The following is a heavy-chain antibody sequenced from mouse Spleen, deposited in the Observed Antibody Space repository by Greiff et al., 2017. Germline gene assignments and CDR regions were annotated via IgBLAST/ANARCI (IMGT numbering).Heavy chain of an antibody. CDR1: GFTFSSYT. Sequence: EVKLMESGGGLVKPGGSLKLSCAASGFTFSSYTMSWVRQTPAKRLEWVATISSGGGNTYYPDSVKGRFTISRDNARNTLYLQMSSLRSEDTAMYYCARGHYYAMDYWGQGTSVTVSS. CDR3: ARGHYYAMDY. V-gene: IGHV5-9*04. D-gene: IGHD6-1*01. J-gene: IGHJ4*01. CDR2: ISSGGGNT.